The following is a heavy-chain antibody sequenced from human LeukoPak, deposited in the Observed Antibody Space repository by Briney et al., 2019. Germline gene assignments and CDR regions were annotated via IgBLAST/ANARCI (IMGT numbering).Heavy chain of an antibody. CDR3: AGVGYSSSWYEGY. CDR2: IYYSGST. Sequence: PSETLSLTCTVSGGSISSYYWSWIRQPPGKGLEWIGYIYYSGSTNYNPPLKSRVTISVDTSKNQFSLKLSSVTAADTAVYYCAGVGYSSSWYEGYWGQGTLVTVSS. J-gene: IGHJ4*02. CDR1: GGSISSYY. V-gene: IGHV4-59*01. D-gene: IGHD6-13*01.